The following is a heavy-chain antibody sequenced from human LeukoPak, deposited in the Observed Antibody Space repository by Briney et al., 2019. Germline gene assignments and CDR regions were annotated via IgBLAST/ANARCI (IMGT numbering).Heavy chain of an antibody. D-gene: IGHD1-26*01. CDR2: IIPIFGTA. Sequence: SVNVSCKASGGTFSSYAISWVRHAPRQGLEWMGRIIPIFGTAKYAQKFQGRVTITADESTSIAYMELSSLRSEDTAVYYCARGGSGTCYVRDGISWFDPWGQGTLVTVSS. CDR3: ARGGSGTCYVRDGISWFDP. J-gene: IGHJ5*02. V-gene: IGHV1-69*13. CDR1: GGTFSSYA.